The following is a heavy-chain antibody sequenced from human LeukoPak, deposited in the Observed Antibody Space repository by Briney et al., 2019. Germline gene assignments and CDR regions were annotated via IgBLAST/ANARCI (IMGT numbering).Heavy chain of an antibody. J-gene: IGHJ4*02. CDR2: IYYSGST. CDR1: GGSISSSSYY. Sequence: SETLSLTCTVSGGSISSSSYYWGWIRQPPGKGLEWIGSIYYSGSTYYNPSLKSRVTISVDTSKNQFSLKLSSVTAADTAVYYCGVGWSSSSWYEYYFDYWGQGTLVTVSS. D-gene: IGHD6-13*01. V-gene: IGHV4-39*01. CDR3: GVGWSSSSWYEYYFDY.